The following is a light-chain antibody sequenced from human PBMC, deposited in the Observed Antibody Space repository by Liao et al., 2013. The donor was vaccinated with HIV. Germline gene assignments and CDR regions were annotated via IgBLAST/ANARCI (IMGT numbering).Light chain of an antibody. CDR1: NIGSRS. CDR2: YDD. J-gene: IGLJ2*01. Sequence: SYELTQPPSVSVAPGKTARITCGGNNIGSRSVHWSQQKPGQAPVLVIYYDDDRPSGIPERFSGSNSANTATLTISGVEAGDEADYYCQVWDSSSDHPVFGGGTKLTVL. V-gene: IGLV3-21*01. CDR3: QVWDSSSDHPV.